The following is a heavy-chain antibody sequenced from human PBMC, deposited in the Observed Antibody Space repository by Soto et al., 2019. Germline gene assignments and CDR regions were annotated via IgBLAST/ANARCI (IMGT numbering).Heavy chain of an antibody. J-gene: IGHJ4*02. D-gene: IGHD6-19*01. V-gene: IGHV1-69*18. Sequence: QVQLVQSGAEVKKPGSSVKVSCKASGGTFSNYAITWVRQAPGQGLEWMGTIIPIFASPRYAQKFQGRVTITADDSTSTTYMDLSSVRSEDTAVYYCARDAGIPVVGRGTSFEYWGQGTLVIVSS. CDR2: IIPIFASP. CDR3: ARDAGIPVVGRGTSFEY. CDR1: GGTFSNYA.